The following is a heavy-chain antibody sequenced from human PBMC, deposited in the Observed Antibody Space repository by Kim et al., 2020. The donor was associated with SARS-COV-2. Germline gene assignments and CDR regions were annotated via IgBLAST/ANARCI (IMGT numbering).Heavy chain of an antibody. D-gene: IGHD3-10*01. J-gene: IGHJ4*02. CDR1: GDSIISAGDF. CDR3: ARRSGGSYFDS. V-gene: IGHV4-31*03. Sequence: SETLSLTCTVSGDSIISAGDFWSWIRQLPGKDLEWIGYIYYSGNTYYNPSLQSRVVISIDTSKNQFSLELTSVTAADTAMYYCARRSGGSYFDSWGRGAPVTVSS. CDR2: IYYSGNT.